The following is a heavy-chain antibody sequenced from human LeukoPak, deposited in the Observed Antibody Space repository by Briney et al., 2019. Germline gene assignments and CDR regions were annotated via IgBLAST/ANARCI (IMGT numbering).Heavy chain of an antibody. J-gene: IGHJ5*02. V-gene: IGHV4-34*01. D-gene: IGHD2-15*01. CDR1: GGSISSYY. CDR3: ARGRDVVVVPATGPINWFDP. Sequence: SETLSLTCTVSGGSISSYYRSWIRQPPGKGLERIGEINHSGSTNYNPSLKSRVTISVDTSKNQFSLNLSSVTAADTAVYYCARGRDVVVVPATGPINWFDPWGQGTLVTVSS. CDR2: INHSGST.